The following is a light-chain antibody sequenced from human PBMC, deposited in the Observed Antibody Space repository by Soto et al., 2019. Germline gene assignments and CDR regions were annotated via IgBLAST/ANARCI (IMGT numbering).Light chain of an antibody. J-gene: IGKJ4*02. CDR1: QSISSR. CDR3: QEYNSSSET. V-gene: IGKV1-5*01. CDR2: DAS. Sequence: DIQMTQSPSTVSAAGEDRGTITCRASQSISSRFAWYQQKPGKAPKLLIYDASSLESGVPSRFGGSGSGTEFTLSISSLTPDDFELYYCQEYNSSSETFGAGTKVDIK.